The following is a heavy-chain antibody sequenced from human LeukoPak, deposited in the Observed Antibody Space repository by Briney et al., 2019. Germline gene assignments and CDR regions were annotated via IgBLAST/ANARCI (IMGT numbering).Heavy chain of an antibody. CDR2: ISSSSSTI. CDR3: ARGPSVVITSNWFDP. CDR1: GFTFSSYS. V-gene: IGHV3-48*01. D-gene: IGHD3-22*01. Sequence: GGSLRLSCAASGFTFSSYSMNWVRQAPGRGLEWVSYISSSSSTIYYADSVKGRFTISRDNSKNSLYLQMNSLRAEDTAVYYCARGPSVVITSNWFDPWGQGTLVTVSS. J-gene: IGHJ5*02.